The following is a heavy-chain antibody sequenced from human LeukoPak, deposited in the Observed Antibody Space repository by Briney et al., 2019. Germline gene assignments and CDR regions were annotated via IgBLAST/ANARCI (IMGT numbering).Heavy chain of an antibody. CDR3: ARHLPYSSGGHYFAH. CDR2: IWPGDSQT. CDR1: GYSFTNSW. J-gene: IGHJ4*02. V-gene: IGHV5-51*01. D-gene: IGHD5-18*01. Sequence: GESLKISCKGSGYSFTNSWIGWVRQMPGKGLEWMGIIWPGDSQTTYSPSFQGQVTISVDRSISTAYLQWSSLKASDTAMYYCARHLPYSSGGHYFAHWSQGTLVTVSS.